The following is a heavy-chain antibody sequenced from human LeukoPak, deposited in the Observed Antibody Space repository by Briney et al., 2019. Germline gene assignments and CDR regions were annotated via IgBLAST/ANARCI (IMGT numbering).Heavy chain of an antibody. J-gene: IGHJ5*02. D-gene: IGHD3-10*01. V-gene: IGHV4-61*02. CDR1: GGSISSGSWY. Sequence: PSQTLSRTCTVSGGSISSGSWYWNWIRQPAGKGLQWIGRIYTSGSINYKPSLKSRVTISVDTSKNQFSLKLSSVTAADTAVYYCAREGLNMVRGIIPKEAWGWFDPWGQGTLVTVSS. CDR3: AREGLNMVRGIIPKEAWGWFDP. CDR2: IYTSGSI.